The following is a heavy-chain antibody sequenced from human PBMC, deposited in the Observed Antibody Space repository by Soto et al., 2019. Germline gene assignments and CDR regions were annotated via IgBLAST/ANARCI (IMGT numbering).Heavy chain of an antibody. D-gene: IGHD6-13*01. J-gene: IGHJ5*02. Sequence: SETVSLTXAVYGGSFRGYYWSWIRQPPGKGLEWIVEINHSGSTNYNPSLKSRVTISVDTSKNQFSLKLSSVTAADTAVYYCARGIAAAGGGWFDPWGQGTLVTVSS. CDR3: ARGIAAAGGGWFDP. CDR1: GGSFRGYY. V-gene: IGHV4-34*01. CDR2: INHSGST.